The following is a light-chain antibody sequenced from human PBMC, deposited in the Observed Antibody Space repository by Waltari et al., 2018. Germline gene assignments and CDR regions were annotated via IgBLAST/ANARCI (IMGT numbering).Light chain of an antibody. V-gene: IGLV3-21*04. CDR1: NIGSYS. CDR2: YDS. J-gene: IGLJ1*01. Sequence: SYVLTQPPSVSVAPGETARITCGGDNIGSYSVTWYQQRPGQAPMLVIYYDSDRPSGIPERFSGSNSGNTATLTISRVEAGDEAKYYCHVWHPDVDPGVFGTGTDVTVL. CDR3: HVWHPDVDPGV.